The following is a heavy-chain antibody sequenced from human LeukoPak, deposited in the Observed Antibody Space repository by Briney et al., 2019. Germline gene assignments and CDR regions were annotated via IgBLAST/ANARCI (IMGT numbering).Heavy chain of an antibody. Sequence: SETLSLTCTVSGGSISSHYWSWIRQPPGKGLEWIGYIYYSGSTNYNPSLKSRVTISVDTSKNQFSLKLSSVTAADTAVYYCARGEYSSSSFASDIWGQGTMVTVSS. CDR1: GGSISSHY. CDR2: IYYSGST. J-gene: IGHJ3*02. D-gene: IGHD6-6*01. CDR3: ARGEYSSSSFASDI. V-gene: IGHV4-59*11.